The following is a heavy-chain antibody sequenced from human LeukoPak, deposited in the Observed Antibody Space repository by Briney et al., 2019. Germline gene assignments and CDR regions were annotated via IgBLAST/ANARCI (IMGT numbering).Heavy chain of an antibody. CDR1: GFTFSNYA. J-gene: IGHJ4*02. D-gene: IGHD3-22*01. CDR3: AKDLGAFPSSGYPADDY. CDR2: ISYDGSNK. Sequence: GGSLRLSCAASGFTFSNYALHWVRQAPGKGLEWVAVISYDGSNKYYADSVKGRFTISRDNSKNTLYLQMNSLRAEDTAVYYCAKDLGAFPSSGYPADDYWGQGTLVTVSS. V-gene: IGHV3-30*04.